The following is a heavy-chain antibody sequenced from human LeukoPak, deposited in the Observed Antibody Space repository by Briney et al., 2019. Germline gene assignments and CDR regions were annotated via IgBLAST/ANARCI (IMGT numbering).Heavy chain of an antibody. V-gene: IGHV1-24*01. CDR1: GYTLTELS. J-gene: IGHJ5*02. Sequence: ASVKVSCKVSGYTLTELSMHWVRQAPGKGLEWMGGFDPEDGETIYAQKFQGRVTMTEDTSTDTAYMELGSLRSEDTAVYYCATNTYYYDSSGSWFDPWGQGTLVTVSS. CDR2: FDPEDGET. CDR3: ATNTYYYDSSGSWFDP. D-gene: IGHD3-22*01.